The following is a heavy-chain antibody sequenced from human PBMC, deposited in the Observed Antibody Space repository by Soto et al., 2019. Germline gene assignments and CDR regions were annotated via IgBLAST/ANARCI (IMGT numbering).Heavy chain of an antibody. CDR1: GGTFSSYA. Sequence: QVQLVQSGAEVKKPGSSVKVSCKASGGTFSSYAISWVRQAPGQGLEWMGGIIPIFGTANYAQKFQGRVTITADKPTSTAYMELSSLRSEDTAVYYCAREASGYSDGPYYYYGMDVWGQGTTVTVSS. CDR3: AREASGYSDGPYYYYGMDV. J-gene: IGHJ6*02. D-gene: IGHD5-18*01. CDR2: IIPIFGTA. V-gene: IGHV1-69*06.